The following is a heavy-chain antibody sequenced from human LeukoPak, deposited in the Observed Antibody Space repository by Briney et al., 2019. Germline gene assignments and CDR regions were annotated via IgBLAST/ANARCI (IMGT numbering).Heavy chain of an antibody. J-gene: IGHJ4*02. CDR2: IYYSGST. CDR1: GGSISSSSYY. V-gene: IGHV4-39*07. D-gene: IGHD6-13*01. Sequence: PSETLSLTCTVSGGSISSSSYYWGWIRQPPGKGLEWIGSIYYSGSTYYNPSLKSRVTISVDTSKNQFSLKLSSVTAADTAVYYCARDPLSSSWPFDYWGQGTLVTVSS. CDR3: ARDPLSSSWPFDY.